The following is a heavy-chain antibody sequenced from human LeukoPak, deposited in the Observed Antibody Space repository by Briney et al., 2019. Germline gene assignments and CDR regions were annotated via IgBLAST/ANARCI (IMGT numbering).Heavy chain of an antibody. J-gene: IGHJ4*02. D-gene: IGHD5-18*01. CDR3: ARSLTGVDTAMVLDY. CDR2: IYYSGST. Sequence: SETLSLTCTVSGGSISSGDYYWSWIRQPPGKGLEWIGYIYYSGSTYYNPSLKSRVTISVDTSKNLFSLKLSSVTAADTAVYYCARSLTGVDTAMVLDYWGQGTLVTVSS. CDR1: GGSISSGDYY. V-gene: IGHV4-30-4*01.